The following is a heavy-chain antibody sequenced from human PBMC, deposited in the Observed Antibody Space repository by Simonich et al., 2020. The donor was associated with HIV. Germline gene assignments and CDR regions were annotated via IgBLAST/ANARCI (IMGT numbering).Heavy chain of an antibody. CDR1: GGSFSGYY. V-gene: IGHV4-34*01. CDR2: INHSGIT. J-gene: IGHJ4*02. Sequence: QVQLQQWGAGLLKPSETLSLTCAVYGGSFSGYYWGWIRQPQGKGLEWIGEINHSGITNYKSSLNSRATISVDKSKNQFSLKLSSVTAADTAIYYCARRDRELILYFDYWGQGNLVTVSS. CDR3: ARRDRELILYFDY. D-gene: IGHD3-3*01.